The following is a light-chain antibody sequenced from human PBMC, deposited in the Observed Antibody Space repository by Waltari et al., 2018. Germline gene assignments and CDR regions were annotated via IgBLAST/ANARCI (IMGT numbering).Light chain of an antibody. CDR2: EVS. CDR3: SSYADNTVV. J-gene: IGLJ2*01. Sequence: HSALTQPPSASGSPGQSVTISCTGTSSDYVSWFQHHPGKAPKLMIYEVSKRPSGVPDRFSGSKSGNTASLTVSGLQADDEAHYYCSSYADNTVVFGGGTKLTVL. CDR1: SSDY. V-gene: IGLV2-8*01.